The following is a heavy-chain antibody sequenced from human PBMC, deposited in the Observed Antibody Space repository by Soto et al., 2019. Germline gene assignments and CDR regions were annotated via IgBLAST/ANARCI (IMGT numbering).Heavy chain of an antibody. J-gene: IGHJ5*02. Sequence: EVQLVESGGGLVQPGRSLTLSCTTAGFTFGDYAMSWFRQAPGKGLEWVGFIRSKAYGETTEYAASVKGRFTFSRDDSNNIDYLEMNRLKIEETAVYYCTRGQEWELVLAHPWGQGALVTVSS. D-gene: IGHD1-26*01. CDR1: GFTFGDYA. CDR3: TRGQEWELVLAHP. CDR2: IRSKAYGETT. V-gene: IGHV3-49*03.